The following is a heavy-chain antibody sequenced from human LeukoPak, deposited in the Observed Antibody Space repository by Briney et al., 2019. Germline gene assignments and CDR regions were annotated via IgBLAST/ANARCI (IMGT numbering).Heavy chain of an antibody. J-gene: IGHJ6*02. CDR2: ISSNGGST. Sequence: GVSLRLSCSASGFTFSSYAMHWVRQAPGKGLEYVSAISSNGGSTYYADSVKGRFTISRDNAKNSLFLHMTSLRAEDTAVYYCASLDFWSGKDYYYGMDVWGQGTTVTVSS. D-gene: IGHD3-3*01. V-gene: IGHV3-64*04. CDR1: GFTFSSYA. CDR3: ASLDFWSGKDYYYGMDV.